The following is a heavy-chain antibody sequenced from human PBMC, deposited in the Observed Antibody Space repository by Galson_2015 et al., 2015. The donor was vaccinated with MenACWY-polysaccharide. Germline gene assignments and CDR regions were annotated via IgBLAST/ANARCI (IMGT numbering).Heavy chain of an antibody. D-gene: IGHD1-26*01. CDR1: GYTFTNYG. Sequence: SVKVSCKASGYTFTNYGINWVRQAPGHGLEWMGWISTYTKNTKYAQKLQGRVTMTTDTSTRTTYMELRSLRSDDTAVYFCVRAGGNYYELMLEFDFCGHSTLDYVS. CDR3: VRAGGNYYELMLEFDF. V-gene: IGHV1-18*01. CDR2: ISTYTKNT. J-gene: IGHJ4*01.